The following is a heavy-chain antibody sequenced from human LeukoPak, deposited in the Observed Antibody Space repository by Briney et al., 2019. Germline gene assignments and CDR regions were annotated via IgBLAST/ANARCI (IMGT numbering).Heavy chain of an antibody. J-gene: IGHJ6*03. V-gene: IGHV4-39*01. CDR2: IYYSGST. Sequence: SETLSLTCTVSGGSISSSSYYWGWIRQPPGKGLEWIGSIYYSGSTYYNPSLKSRVTISVDTSKNQFSLKLSSVTAADTAVYYCARRPGYYYYYMDVWGKGTTVTISS. CDR3: ARRPGYYYYYMDV. CDR1: GGSISSSSYY.